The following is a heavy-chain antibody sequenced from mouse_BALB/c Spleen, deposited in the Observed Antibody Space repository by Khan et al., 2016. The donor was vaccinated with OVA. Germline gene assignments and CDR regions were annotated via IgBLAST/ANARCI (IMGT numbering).Heavy chain of an antibody. CDR1: GYFFTNYV. D-gene: IGHD4-1*01. J-gene: IGHJ2*01. CDR3: ARGNWQSYYFDY. V-gene: IGHV1S136*01. CDR2: INPYNGGT. Sequence: VRLQQSGPELGKPGASVKMSCKPSGYFFTNYVLHWVKQKPGQGLEWIGYINPYNGGTKYNEKFRGKATLASDKSSITAYLELSSLTSEDSAVYYCARGNWQSYYFDYWGLGTTLTLSS.